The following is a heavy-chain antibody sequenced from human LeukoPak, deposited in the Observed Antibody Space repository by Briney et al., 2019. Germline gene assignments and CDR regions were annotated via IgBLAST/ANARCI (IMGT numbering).Heavy chain of an antibody. CDR3: ARSMPYGTTWYGRSDY. CDR2: IKPDGTTK. Sequence: PGGSLRLSCAASGFPFSSYSMTWVRQAPGQGLEWVANIKPDGTTKFYVDSVKGRFTISRDNALNSLYLQMNSLRAEDTAIYYCARSMPYGTTWYGRSDYWGQGTLVTVSS. V-gene: IGHV3-7*03. CDR1: GFPFSSYS. J-gene: IGHJ4*02. D-gene: IGHD6-13*01.